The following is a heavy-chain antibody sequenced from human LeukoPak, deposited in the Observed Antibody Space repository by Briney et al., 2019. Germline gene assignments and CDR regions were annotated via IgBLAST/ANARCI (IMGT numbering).Heavy chain of an antibody. Sequence: ASVKVSCKASGYTFTSYYMHWVRQAPGQGLEWMGIINPSGGSTSYAQKFQGRVTMTRDTSTSTVYMELSSLRSEDTAVYYCGRDQWLGLDAFDIWGQGTMVTVSS. CDR1: GYTFTSYY. V-gene: IGHV1-46*01. CDR3: GRDQWLGLDAFDI. J-gene: IGHJ3*02. CDR2: INPSGGST. D-gene: IGHD6-19*01.